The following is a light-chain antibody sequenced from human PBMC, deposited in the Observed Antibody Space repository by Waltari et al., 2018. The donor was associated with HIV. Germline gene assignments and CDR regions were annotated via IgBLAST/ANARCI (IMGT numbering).Light chain of an antibody. V-gene: IGLV2-14*03. J-gene: IGLJ2*01. Sequence: QSALTQPASVSGSPGHSITISCSGLPGDSRVSTFVSWYQQHPGKAPNLIIYDVGLRPSGVASRFAASRCGNAASLTICGLQAEDEAHYYCSSYTTTPAIIFGGGTKLTVL. CDR3: SSYTTTPAII. CDR2: DVG. CDR1: PGDSRVSTF.